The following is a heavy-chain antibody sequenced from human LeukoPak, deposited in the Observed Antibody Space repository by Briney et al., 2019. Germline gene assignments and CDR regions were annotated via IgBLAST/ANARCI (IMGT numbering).Heavy chain of an antibody. CDR3: ARDSEATPSPESSGWWPDY. CDR1: GFTFSSYS. V-gene: IGHV3-48*01. CDR2: ISSSSSTI. J-gene: IGHJ4*02. Sequence: PGGSLRLSCAASGFTFSSYSMNWVRQAPGKGLEWVSYISSSSSTIYYADSVKGRFTISRDNAKNSLYLQMDSLRAEDTAVYYCARDSEATPSPESSGWWPDYWGQGTLVTVSS. D-gene: IGHD6-19*01.